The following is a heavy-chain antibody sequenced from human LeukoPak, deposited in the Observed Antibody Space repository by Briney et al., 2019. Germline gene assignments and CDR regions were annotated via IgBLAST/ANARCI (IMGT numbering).Heavy chain of an antibody. CDR3: ARDGTAAGLYFDL. Sequence: GGSLRLSCAVSGFTFTDYWMNWVRQAPGKGLEWVASKRQDGGEKTYVDSVKGRFTISRDNTKNSLSLQVNSLRVEDTAVYYCARDGTAAGLYFDLWGQGTLVTVSS. V-gene: IGHV3-7*01. CDR1: GFTFTDYW. J-gene: IGHJ4*01. CDR2: KRQDGGEK. D-gene: IGHD6-13*01.